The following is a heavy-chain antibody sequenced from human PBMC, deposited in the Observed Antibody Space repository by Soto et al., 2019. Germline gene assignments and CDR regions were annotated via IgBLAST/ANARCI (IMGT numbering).Heavy chain of an antibody. Sequence: SETLSLTCTVSGGSISSYYWSWIRQPPGKGLEWIGYIYYSGSTHYNPSLKSRVTISVDTSKNQFSLKLSSVTAADTAVYYCARALGDSSYNWFDPWGQGTLVTVSS. CDR2: IYYSGST. CDR1: GGSISSYY. D-gene: IGHD1-26*01. CDR3: ARALGDSSYNWFDP. V-gene: IGHV4-59*01. J-gene: IGHJ5*02.